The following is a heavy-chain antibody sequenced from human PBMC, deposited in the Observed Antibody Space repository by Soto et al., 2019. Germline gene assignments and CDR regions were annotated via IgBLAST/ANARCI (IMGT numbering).Heavy chain of an antibody. D-gene: IGHD4-17*01. CDR1: GGTFSRHA. Sequence: QVQLVQSGTEVKKPGSSVKVSCKASGGTFSRHAVSWVRQAPGQGLEWMGGIIPIFDATNDAQKFQDRVKITADESTSTVYMALSSLRSEDTAVYFCASDPPNDDGDDDDFDIWGQGTMVIVSS. CDR3: ASDPPNDDGDDDDFDI. J-gene: IGHJ3*02. V-gene: IGHV1-69*12. CDR2: IIPIFDAT.